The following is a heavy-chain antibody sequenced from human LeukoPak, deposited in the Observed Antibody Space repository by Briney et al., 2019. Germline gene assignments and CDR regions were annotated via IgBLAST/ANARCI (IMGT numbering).Heavy chain of an antibody. J-gene: IGHJ4*02. CDR3: AVFLRGYSYGYFDY. Sequence: PGGSLRLSCAASGFTFSSYGMHWVRQAPGKGLEWVAFIRYDGSNKYYADSVKGRFTISRDNSKNTLYLQMNSLRAEDTAVYYCAVFLRGYSYGYFDYWGQGTLVTVSS. V-gene: IGHV3-30*02. CDR2: IRYDGSNK. CDR1: GFTFSSYG. D-gene: IGHD5-18*01.